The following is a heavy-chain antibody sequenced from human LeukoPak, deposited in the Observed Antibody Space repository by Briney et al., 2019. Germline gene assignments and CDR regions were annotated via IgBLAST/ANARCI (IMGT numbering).Heavy chain of an antibody. CDR3: ARGSGYDILTGYSEDAFDI. J-gene: IGHJ3*02. CDR1: GGSFSGYY. V-gene: IGHV4-34*01. Sequence: SETLSLTCAVYGGSFSGYYWTWIRQPPGKGLEWIGEINHSGSTNYNPSLKSRVTISVDTSKNQFSLKLSSVTAADTAVYYCARGSGYDILTGYSEDAFDIWGQGTMVIVSS. CDR2: INHSGST. D-gene: IGHD3-9*01.